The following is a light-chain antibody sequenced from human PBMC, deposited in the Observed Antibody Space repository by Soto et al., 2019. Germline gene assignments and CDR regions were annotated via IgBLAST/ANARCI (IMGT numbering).Light chain of an antibody. V-gene: IGKV1-5*01. CDR3: HPYNSYFLP. CDR2: DAS. Sequence: DIQMTQCPSTPSASVGDRVTITCRASQSISSWLAWYQQKPWKAPKLLIYDASSLESGVPSRFSGSGSGTEFTLTISSLQPDYFATYSCHPYNSYFLPFGQRTKLDI. CDR1: QSISSW. J-gene: IGKJ1*01.